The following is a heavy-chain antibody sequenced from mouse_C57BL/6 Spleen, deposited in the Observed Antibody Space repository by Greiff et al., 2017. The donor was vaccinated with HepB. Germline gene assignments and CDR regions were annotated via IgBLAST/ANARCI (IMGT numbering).Heavy chain of an antibody. CDR1: GFTFSDYY. J-gene: IGHJ2*01. CDR2: ISNGGGST. D-gene: IGHD4-1*01. CDR3: AREETGTFDY. V-gene: IGHV5-12*01. Sequence: EVKLMESGGGLVQPGGSLKLSCAASGFTFSDYYMYWVRQTPEKRLEWVAYISNGGGSTYYPDTVKGRFTISRDNAKNTLYLQMSRLKSEDTAMYYCAREETGTFDYWGQGTTLTVSS.